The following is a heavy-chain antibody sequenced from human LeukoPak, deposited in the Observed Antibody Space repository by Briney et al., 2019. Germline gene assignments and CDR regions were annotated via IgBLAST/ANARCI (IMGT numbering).Heavy chain of an antibody. D-gene: IGHD6-19*01. CDR1: GGTFSSYA. J-gene: IGHJ4*02. V-gene: IGHV1-69*04. CDR2: IIPILGIA. CDR3: ARGGIAVAKSFDY. Sequence: GASVKVPCKASGGTFSSYAISWVRQAPGQGLEWMGRIIPILGIANYAQEFQGRVTITADKSTSTAYMELSSLRSEDTAVYYCARGGIAVAKSFDYWGQGTLVTVSS.